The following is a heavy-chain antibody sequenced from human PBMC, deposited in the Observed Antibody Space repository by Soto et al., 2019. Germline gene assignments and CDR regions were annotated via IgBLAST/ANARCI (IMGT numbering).Heavy chain of an antibody. CDR1: GFTFSSYW. CDR2: IDTDGSST. D-gene: IGHD2-8*01. V-gene: IGHV3-74*01. CDR3: VRDDFGVGMDS. J-gene: IGHJ4*02. Sequence: EVQLVESGGGLVQPGGSLRLSCAASGFTFSSYWIHWVRQAPGKGLVWVAHIDTDGSSTSYADSVKGRFTISRDNAKNTLYLQVNSVRAEDMAVDYCVRDDFGVGMDSWGLGTLVTVSS.